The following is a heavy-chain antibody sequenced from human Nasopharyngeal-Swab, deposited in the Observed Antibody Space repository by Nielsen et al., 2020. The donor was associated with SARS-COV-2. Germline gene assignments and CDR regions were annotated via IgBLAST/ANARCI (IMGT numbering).Heavy chain of an antibody. D-gene: IGHD2-21*02. CDR2: ISASSSYI. CDR1: GFTFSTYN. CDR3: ARTAAFCGGDCYSEFFQH. Sequence: GESLKISCAASGFTFSTYNMNWVRQTPEKGLEWVSSISASSSYIWYADSVKGRFTISRDNAENSLYLQMNNLRADDTAVYYCARTAAFCGGDCYSEFFQHWGQGTLVTVSS. V-gene: IGHV3-21*01. J-gene: IGHJ1*01.